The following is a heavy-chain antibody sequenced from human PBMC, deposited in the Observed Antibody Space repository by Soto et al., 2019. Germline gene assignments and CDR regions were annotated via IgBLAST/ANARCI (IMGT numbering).Heavy chain of an antibody. D-gene: IGHD6-19*01. CDR2: IKQDGSEK. CDR3: ARDSVRFGSGWTDFDY. J-gene: IGHJ4*02. Sequence: EVQLVESGGGLVQPGGSLRLSCAASGFTFSSYWMSWVRQAPGKGLEWVANIKQDGSEKYYVDSVKGRFTISRDNAKNSLYLQMNSLRAEDTAVYYCARDSVRFGSGWTDFDYWGQGTLVTVSS. CDR1: GFTFSSYW. V-gene: IGHV3-7*01.